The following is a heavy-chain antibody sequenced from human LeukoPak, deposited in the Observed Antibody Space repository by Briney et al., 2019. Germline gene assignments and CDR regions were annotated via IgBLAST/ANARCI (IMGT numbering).Heavy chain of an antibody. CDR1: GYTFTGYY. Sequence: ASVKVSCKASGYTFTGYYMHWVRQAPGQGLEWMAWINPYNGGTNYAQRFQGRVTVATDTSISTAYMELSRLRSDDTAVYYCARDIVGATPDDYWGQGTLVTVSS. J-gene: IGHJ4*02. CDR3: ARDIVGATPDDY. V-gene: IGHV1-2*02. CDR2: INPYNGGT. D-gene: IGHD1-26*01.